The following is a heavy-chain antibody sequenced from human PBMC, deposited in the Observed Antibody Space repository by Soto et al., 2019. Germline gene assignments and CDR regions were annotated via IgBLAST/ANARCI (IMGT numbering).Heavy chain of an antibody. CDR1: GFTFSSYG. CDR3: AKAVGANNYYYYYGMDV. J-gene: IGHJ6*02. V-gene: IGHV3-30*18. Sequence: GGSLRLSCAASGFTFSSYGMHWVRQAPGKGLEWVAVISYDGSNKYYADSVKGRFTISRDNSKNTLYLQMNSLRAEDTAVYYCAKAVGANNYYYYYGMDVWGQGTTVTVSS. D-gene: IGHD1-26*01. CDR2: ISYDGSNK.